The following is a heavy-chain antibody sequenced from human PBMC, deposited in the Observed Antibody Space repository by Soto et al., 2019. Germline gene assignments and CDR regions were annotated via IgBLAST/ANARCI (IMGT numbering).Heavy chain of an antibody. CDR2: ISGSGGST. CDR3: AKIMDTNGVRPQYYFDY. D-gene: IGHD2-8*01. Sequence: PGGSLRLSCAASGFTFSSYAMSWVRQAPGKGLEWVSAISGSGGSTYYADSVKGRFTISRDNSKNTLYLQMNSLRAEDTAVYYCAKIMDTNGVRPQYYFDYWGQGTLVTVSS. V-gene: IGHV3-23*01. J-gene: IGHJ4*02. CDR1: GFTFSSYA.